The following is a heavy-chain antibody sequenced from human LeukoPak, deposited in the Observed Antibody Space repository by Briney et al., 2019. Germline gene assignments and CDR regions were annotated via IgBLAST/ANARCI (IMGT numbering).Heavy chain of an antibody. CDR1: GLTFTNHG. V-gene: IGHV3-33*01. CDR3: ARDRGKDYFGD. D-gene: IGHD4-23*01. J-gene: IGHJ4*02. Sequence: GTSLRLSCVTSGLTFTNHGFHWLRQAAGKGLEWVAFVRNDGFDTYHSNSVKGRFSISRDDSRNTVYLPMNSLTAEDTALYYCARDRGKDYFGDWGQGTQVTVSS. CDR2: VRNDGFDT.